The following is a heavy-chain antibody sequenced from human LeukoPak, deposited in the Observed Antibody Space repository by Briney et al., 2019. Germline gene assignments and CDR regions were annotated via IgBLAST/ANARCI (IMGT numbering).Heavy chain of an antibody. J-gene: IGHJ4*02. CDR1: GGSFSGYY. Sequence: PSETLSLTCAVYGGSFSGYYWSWIRQPPGKGLEWIGEINHSGGTNYNPSLKSRVTISVDTSKNQFSLKLSSVTAADTAVYYCARGNQIDYWGQGTLVTVSS. V-gene: IGHV4-34*01. CDR3: ARGNQIDY. CDR2: INHSGGT.